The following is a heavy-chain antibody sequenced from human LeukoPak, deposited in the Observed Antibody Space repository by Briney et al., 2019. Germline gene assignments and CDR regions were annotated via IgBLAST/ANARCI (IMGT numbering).Heavy chain of an antibody. J-gene: IGHJ3*02. D-gene: IGHD5-24*01. V-gene: IGHV1-18*01. CDR2: ISAYNGNT. Sequence: ASVKVSCKASGYTFTSYGISWVRQAPGQGLEWMGWISAYNGNTNYAQKLQGRVTMTTDTSTSTAYMELRSLRSDDTAVYYCARENGRRWLQLDAFDIWGQGTMVTVSS. CDR1: GYTFTSYG. CDR3: ARENGRRWLQLDAFDI.